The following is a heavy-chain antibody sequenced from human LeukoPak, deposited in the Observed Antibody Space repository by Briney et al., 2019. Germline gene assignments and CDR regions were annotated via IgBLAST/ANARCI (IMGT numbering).Heavy chain of an antibody. Sequence: GASVKVSCKASGGTFSSYAISWVRQAPGQGLEWMGGIIPIFGTANYAQKFQGRVTITTDESTSTAYMELSSLRSEDTAVYYCARVFTVEYDSSAYFDYWGQGNLVTVSS. V-gene: IGHV1-69*05. CDR2: IIPIFGTA. CDR1: GGTFSSYA. J-gene: IGHJ4*02. D-gene: IGHD3-22*01. CDR3: ARVFTVEYDSSAYFDY.